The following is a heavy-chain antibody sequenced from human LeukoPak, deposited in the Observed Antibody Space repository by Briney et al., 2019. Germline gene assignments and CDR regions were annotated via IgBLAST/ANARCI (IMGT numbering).Heavy chain of an antibody. Sequence: SETLSLTCTVSGGFIRSYYWSWIRQPAGKGLEWIGRIYTSGSTNYNPSLKSRVTISVDTSKNQFSLKLSSVTAADTAVYYCARDRGRVPAAIIWFDPWGQGTLATVSS. V-gene: IGHV4-4*07. CDR3: ARDRGRVPAAIIWFDP. J-gene: IGHJ5*02. CDR2: IYTSGST. D-gene: IGHD2-2*01. CDR1: GGFIRSYY.